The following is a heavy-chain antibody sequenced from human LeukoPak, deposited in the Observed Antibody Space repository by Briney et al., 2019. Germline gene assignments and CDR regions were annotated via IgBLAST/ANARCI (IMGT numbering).Heavy chain of an antibody. CDR1: GGSFSGYY. J-gene: IGHJ5*02. CDR2: INHSGST. CDR3: APRGDIEHSYGYGRWFDP. Sequence: SETLSLTCAVYGGSFSGYYWSWIRQPPGKGLEWIGEINHSGSTNYNASLKSRVTVSVDSSKNQFSLRLSSVTAADTAVYYCAPRGDIEHSYGYGRWFDPWGQGTRVTVSS. D-gene: IGHD5-18*01. V-gene: IGHV4-34*01.